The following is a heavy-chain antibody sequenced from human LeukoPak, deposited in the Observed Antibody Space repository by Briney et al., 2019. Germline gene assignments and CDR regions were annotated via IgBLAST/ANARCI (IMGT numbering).Heavy chain of an antibody. CDR1: GFTFSSYS. CDR3: ARAGLGYSSSWYLDY. V-gene: IGHV3-48*01. J-gene: IGHJ4*02. D-gene: IGHD6-13*01. Sequence: GGSLRLSCAASGFTFSSYSINWVRQAPGKGLEWVSYIDSSSSTIYYADSVKGRFTISGDNAKNSLYLQMNSLRAEDTAVYYCARAGLGYSSSWYLDYWGQGTLVTVSS. CDR2: IDSSSSTI.